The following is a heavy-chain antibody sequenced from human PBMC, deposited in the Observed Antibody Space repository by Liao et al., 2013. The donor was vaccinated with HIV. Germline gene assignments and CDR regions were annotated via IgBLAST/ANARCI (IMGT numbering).Heavy chain of an antibody. D-gene: IGHD2-2*02. CDR2: IHSSGST. CDR1: GGSTSSYY. V-gene: IGHV4-4*07. CDR3: ARVRDIVVVPEAIGTFDI. Sequence: QVQLQESGPGMVKPSETLSLTCAVSGGSTSSYYWSWIRQAAGKGLEWIGRIHSSGSTKYNPSLKSRLTMSVDTSKNQFSLNLSSVAAADTAVYYCARVRDIVVVPEAIGTFDIWGQGTRVTVSS. J-gene: IGHJ3*02.